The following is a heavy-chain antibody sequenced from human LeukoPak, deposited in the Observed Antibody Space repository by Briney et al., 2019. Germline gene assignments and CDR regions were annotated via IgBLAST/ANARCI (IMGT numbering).Heavy chain of an antibody. Sequence: SETLSLTCAVYGGSFSGYYWSWIRQPPGKGLEWIGEIDHSGRTNSNASLKSRVTISVDMSKNQFSLKLSSVTAADTAVYYCARGYRVFDYWGQGTLVTVSS. D-gene: IGHD3-10*01. CDR1: GGSFSGYY. CDR3: ARGYRVFDY. CDR2: IDHSGRT. V-gene: IGHV4-34*01. J-gene: IGHJ4*02.